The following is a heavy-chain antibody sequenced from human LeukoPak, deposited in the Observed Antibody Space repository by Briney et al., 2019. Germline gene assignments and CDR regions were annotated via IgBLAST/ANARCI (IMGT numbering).Heavy chain of an antibody. V-gene: IGHV4-39*07. Sequence: SETLSLTCTVSGGSISSSSYYWGWIRQPPGKGLEWIGSIYYSGSTYYNPSLKSRVTISVDTSKNQFSLKLSSVTAADTAVYYCARGVVAAPQTFDYWGQGTLVTVSS. CDR2: IYYSGST. CDR3: ARGVVAAPQTFDY. D-gene: IGHD2-15*01. J-gene: IGHJ4*02. CDR1: GGSISSSSYY.